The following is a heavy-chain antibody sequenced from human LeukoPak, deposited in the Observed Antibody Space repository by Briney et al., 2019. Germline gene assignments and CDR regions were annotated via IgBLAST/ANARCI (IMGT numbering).Heavy chain of an antibody. V-gene: IGHV3-30*16. CDR1: GFPFSRYA. J-gene: IGHJ4*02. Sequence: PGGSLRLSCAASGFPFSRYAMHWVRQAPGKGLECGAVISYDGSNKYYADSVKGRFTISRDNSKNTLYLQMNRLRADDTAVYYCARVRGVIGPFDYWGQGTLVTVSS. CDR3: ARVRGVIGPFDY. D-gene: IGHD3-10*01. CDR2: ISYDGSNK.